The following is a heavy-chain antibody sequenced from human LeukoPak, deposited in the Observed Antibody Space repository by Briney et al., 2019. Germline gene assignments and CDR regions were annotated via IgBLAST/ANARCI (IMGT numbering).Heavy chain of an antibody. CDR1: GGSISSYY. J-gene: IGHJ4*02. Sequence: SETLSLTCTVSGGSISSYYWSWIRQPPGKGLEWIGDIYYSGSTKYNPSLKSRVTISLDASKTQFSLKMTSVTAADTAVYYCARGSRELYYFDYWGQGTLVTVSS. V-gene: IGHV4-59*01. CDR3: ARGSRELYYFDY. D-gene: IGHD1-7*01. CDR2: IYYSGST.